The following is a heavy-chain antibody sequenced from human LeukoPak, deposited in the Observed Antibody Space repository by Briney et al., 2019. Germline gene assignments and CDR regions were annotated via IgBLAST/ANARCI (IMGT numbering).Heavy chain of an antibody. D-gene: IGHD3-22*01. Sequence: GGSLRLSCAASGFTFSSYAMSWVRQAPGKGLEWVSAISGSGGSTYYADSVKGRFTISRGNSKNTLYLQMNSLRAEDTAVYYCAIDYKRTMIVVVIRADYFDYWGQGTLVTVSS. J-gene: IGHJ4*02. CDR1: GFTFSSYA. V-gene: IGHV3-23*01. CDR3: AIDYKRTMIVVVIRADYFDY. CDR2: ISGSGGST.